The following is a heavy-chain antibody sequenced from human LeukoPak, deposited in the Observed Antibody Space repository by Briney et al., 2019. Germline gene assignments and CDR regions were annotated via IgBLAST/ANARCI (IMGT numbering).Heavy chain of an antibody. J-gene: IGHJ4*02. CDR1: GYTFTDYY. CDR2: IDPNDGDT. CDR3: ARANFLYCSTTTCLFDY. V-gene: IGHV1-2*02. D-gene: IGHD2-2*01. Sequence: ASVKVSCKASGYTFTDYYMPWVRQAPGQGFEWMGWIDPNDGDTNYAQKFQGRVTMTRDTSISTAHMEVSRLRSDDTAVYYCARANFLYCSTTTCLFDYWGQGTLVTASS.